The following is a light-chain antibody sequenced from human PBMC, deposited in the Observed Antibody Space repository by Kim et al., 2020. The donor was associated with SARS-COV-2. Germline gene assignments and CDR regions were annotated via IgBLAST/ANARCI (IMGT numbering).Light chain of an antibody. Sequence: SSELTQDPAVSVALGQTVRITCPGDSLRRYYASWYQQKPGQAPVLVIYGKNNRPSGIPDRFYGSSSGNTASLTITGAQAEDEADYYCNSRDSSGNHWVFGGGTQLTVL. V-gene: IGLV3-19*01. J-gene: IGLJ3*02. CDR1: SLRRYY. CDR2: GKN. CDR3: NSRDSSGNHWV.